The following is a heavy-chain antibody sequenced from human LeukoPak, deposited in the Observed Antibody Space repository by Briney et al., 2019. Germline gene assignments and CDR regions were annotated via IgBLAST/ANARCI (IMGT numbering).Heavy chain of an antibody. V-gene: IGHV1-3*01. CDR3: ARTARGVIIKETMFDP. J-gene: IGHJ5*02. CDR2: INAGNGNT. CDR1: GYTFTSYA. D-gene: IGHD3-10*01. Sequence: GASVKVSCKVSGYTFTSYAMHWVRQAPGQRLEWMGWINAGNGNTKYSQKFQGRVTITRDTSTSTVYMELSSLRSEDTAVYYCARTARGVIIKETMFDPWGQGTLVTVSS.